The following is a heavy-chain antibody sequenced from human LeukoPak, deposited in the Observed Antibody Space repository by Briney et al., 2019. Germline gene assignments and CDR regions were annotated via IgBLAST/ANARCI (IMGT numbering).Heavy chain of an antibody. Sequence: GGSLRLSCAASGFTFSSYARSWVRQAPGKGLEWVSAISGSGGSTYYADSVKGRFAISRDNSKNTLYLQMNSLRAEDTAVYYCAKRSGYSSIPAFDIWGQGTMVTVSS. J-gene: IGHJ3*02. CDR3: AKRSGYSSIPAFDI. D-gene: IGHD5-18*01. CDR2: ISGSGGST. CDR1: GFTFSSYA. V-gene: IGHV3-23*01.